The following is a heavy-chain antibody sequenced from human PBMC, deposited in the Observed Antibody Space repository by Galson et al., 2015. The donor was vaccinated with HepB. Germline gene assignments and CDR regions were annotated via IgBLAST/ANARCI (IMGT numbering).Heavy chain of an antibody. CDR1: GFSLSTSGMC. CDR2: IDWDDDK. J-gene: IGHJ3*02. Sequence: PALVKPTQTLTLTCTFSGFSLSTSGMCVSWIRQPPGKALEWLALIDWDDDKYYSTSLKTRLTISKDTSKNQVVLTMTNMDPVDTATYYCARNIVGATARGAFDIWGQGTMVTVSS. V-gene: IGHV2-70*01. CDR3: ARNIVGATARGAFDI. D-gene: IGHD1-26*01.